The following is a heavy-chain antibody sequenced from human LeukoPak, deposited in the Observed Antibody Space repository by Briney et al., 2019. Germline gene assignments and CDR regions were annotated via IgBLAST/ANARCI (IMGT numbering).Heavy chain of an antibody. CDR2: INPNSGGT. V-gene: IGHV1-2*02. CDR3: AREGGASSTSCYN. D-gene: IGHD2-2*02. Sequence: GASVKVSCKASGYTFTGYYMHWVRQAPGQGLEWMGWINPNSGGTNYAQKFQGRVTMTRDTSISTAYMELSRLRSDDTAVYYCAREGGASSTSCYNWGRGTLVTVSS. CDR1: GYTFTGYY. J-gene: IGHJ4*02.